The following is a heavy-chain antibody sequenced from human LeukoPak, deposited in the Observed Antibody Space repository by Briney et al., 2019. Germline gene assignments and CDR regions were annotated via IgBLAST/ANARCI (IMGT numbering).Heavy chain of an antibody. V-gene: IGHV3-66*01. D-gene: IGHD4-17*01. J-gene: IGHJ4*02. Sequence: GGSLRLSCAVSGFTVSSNYMSWVRQAPGKGLEWVSVIHNSGSTYYANSVKDRFTFSRDTSKNTVYLQVNSLRAEDTAVCYCVGATGFAYWGQGTLVTVSS. CDR3: VGATGFAY. CDR2: IHNSGST. CDR1: GFTVSSNY.